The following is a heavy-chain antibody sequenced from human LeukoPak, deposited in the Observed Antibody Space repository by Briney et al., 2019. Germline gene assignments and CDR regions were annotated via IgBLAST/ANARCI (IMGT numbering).Heavy chain of an antibody. V-gene: IGHV1-2*02. CDR2: INPNSGGT. J-gene: IGHJ4*02. D-gene: IGHD3-22*01. Sequence: ASVKVSCKASGYTFTGYYMHWVRQAPGQGLGWMGWINPNSGGTNYAQKFQGRGTMTRDTSISTAYMELSRLRSDDTAVYYCARDYLHYYDSSGYSYWGQGTLVTVSS. CDR1: GYTFTGYY. CDR3: ARDYLHYYDSSGYSY.